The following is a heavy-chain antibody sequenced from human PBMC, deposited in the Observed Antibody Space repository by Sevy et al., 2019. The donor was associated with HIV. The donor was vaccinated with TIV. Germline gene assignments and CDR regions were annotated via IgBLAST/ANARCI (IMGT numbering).Heavy chain of an antibody. CDR1: GYTFTSYD. D-gene: IGHD3-3*01. CDR2: MNPNSGNT. J-gene: IGHJ4*02. Sequence: ASVKVSCKASGYTFTSYDINWVRQATGQGLDWMGWMNPNSGNTGYAQKFQGRVTITRNTSISTAYMKLRSLSSEDTAVLYCGSSFWRVEATWGGRYWGQGTLVTVSS. V-gene: IGHV1-8*03. CDR3: GSSFWRVEATWGGRY.